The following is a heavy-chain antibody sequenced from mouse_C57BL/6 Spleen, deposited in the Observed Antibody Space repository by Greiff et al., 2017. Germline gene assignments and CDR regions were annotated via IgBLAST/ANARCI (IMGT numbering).Heavy chain of an antibody. CDR1: GFTFSSYT. Sequence: EVMLVESGGGLVKPGGSLKLSCAASGFTFSSYTMSWVRQTPEKRLEWVATISGGSGNTYYPDSVKGRFTFSRDNAKNTLYLQMSSLRSEDTAVYYCAVQNYGSSYYFDVWGTGTTVTVSS. CDR3: AVQNYGSSYYFDV. V-gene: IGHV5-9*01. CDR2: ISGGSGNT. D-gene: IGHD1-1*01. J-gene: IGHJ1*03.